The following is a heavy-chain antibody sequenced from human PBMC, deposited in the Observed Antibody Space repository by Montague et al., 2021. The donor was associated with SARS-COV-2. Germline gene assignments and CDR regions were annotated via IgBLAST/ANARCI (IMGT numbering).Heavy chain of an antibody. CDR1: GFTFTSYA. CDR2: ISFDGTNK. Sequence: SLRLSCAAFGFTFTSYAMHWVRQAPGKGLEWVAVISFDGTNKYYTDSVKGRFTISRGNSKNTLYLQMHSVRPEDTAVYYCARDQGGYSYNDYWGQGTLVTVSS. CDR3: ARDQGGYSYNDY. J-gene: IGHJ4*02. V-gene: IGHV3-30-3*01. D-gene: IGHD5-18*01.